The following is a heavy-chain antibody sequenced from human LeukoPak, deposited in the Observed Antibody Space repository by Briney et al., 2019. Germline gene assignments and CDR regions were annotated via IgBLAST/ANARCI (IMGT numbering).Heavy chain of an antibody. Sequence: GSLRLSCAASGFTFNNYAMNWVRQAQGKGLEWVSVINDSGGSTFYADSVKGRFSISRDNSNLYLQMSSLRAEDTAVYYCARSLKWNLVGFDYWGQGTLVTVSS. V-gene: IGHV3-23*01. CDR3: ARSLKWNLVGFDY. J-gene: IGHJ4*02. CDR1: GFTFNNYA. D-gene: IGHD1-1*01. CDR2: INDSGGST.